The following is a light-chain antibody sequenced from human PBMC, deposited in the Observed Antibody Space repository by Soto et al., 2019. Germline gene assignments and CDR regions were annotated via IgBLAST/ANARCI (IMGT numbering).Light chain of an antibody. CDR1: QSGLYSSNNKNY. Sequence: DIVMTQSPDSLAVSLGVRATINCKSSQSGLYSSNNKNYLAWYQHKPGQPHKLLIYWSSTRESGVPDRFSGSGSSTDFTLTISILQAEDVAVYYCQKYYSTSVTFGQGTKLDIK. V-gene: IGKV4-1*01. CDR2: WSS. J-gene: IGKJ2*01. CDR3: QKYYSTSVT.